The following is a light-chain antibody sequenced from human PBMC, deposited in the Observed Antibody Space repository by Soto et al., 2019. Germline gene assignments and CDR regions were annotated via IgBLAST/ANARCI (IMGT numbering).Light chain of an antibody. CDR1: QIISSY. V-gene: IGKV1-39*01. CDR2: AAT. Sequence: DIQMTQSPSSLSASVGDRVTITCRASQIISSYLNWYQQKPANAPKPLIYAATSLQRGVPSTCIGSGSVTDFTLTISSLQPEDFATYYCQQSYSTLRTFGQGTRV. CDR3: QQSYSTLRT. J-gene: IGKJ1*01.